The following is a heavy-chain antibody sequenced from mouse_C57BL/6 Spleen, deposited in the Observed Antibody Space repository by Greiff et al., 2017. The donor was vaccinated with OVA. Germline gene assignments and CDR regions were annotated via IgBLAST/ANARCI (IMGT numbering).Heavy chain of an antibody. CDR1: GYTFTSYW. CDR3: ARSSLPGIFAY. V-gene: IGHV1-61*01. J-gene: IGHJ3*01. CDR2: IYPSDSET. D-gene: IGHD2-10*01. Sequence: QVQLKQPGAELVRPGSSVKLSCKASGYTFTSYWMDWVKQRPGQGLEWIGNIYPSDSETHYNQKFKDKATLTVDKSSSTAYMQLSSLTSEDSAVYYCARSSLPGIFAYWGQGTLVTVSA.